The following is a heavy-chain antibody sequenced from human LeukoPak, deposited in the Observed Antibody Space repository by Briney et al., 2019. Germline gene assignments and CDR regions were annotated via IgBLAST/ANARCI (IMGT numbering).Heavy chain of an antibody. CDR3: ARVYSGYDFYGDYFDY. D-gene: IGHD5-12*01. CDR1: GYTFTSYG. Sequence: ASVTVSFMASGYTFTSYGISWVRQAPRQGLEWMGWISAYDGNTNYAQKVQGRVTMTTDTSTRTAYMEPRSLRSDDTAVYYCARVYSGYDFYGDYFDYWGQGTLVTVSS. J-gene: IGHJ4*02. V-gene: IGHV1-18*01. CDR2: ISAYDGNT.